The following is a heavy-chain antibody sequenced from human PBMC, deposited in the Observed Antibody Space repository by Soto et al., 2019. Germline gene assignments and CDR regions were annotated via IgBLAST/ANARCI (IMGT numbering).Heavy chain of an antibody. CDR1: GGTFGNSA. J-gene: IGHJ6*02. V-gene: IGHV1-69*12. D-gene: IGHD1-26*01. Sequence: QVQLVQSGAEVKKPGSSVTVSCKASGGTFGNSAISWVRQAPGQGLEWMGGIMPIFPTPDYAQKFQGRVTITADDSTSTAYMELTSLRSEDTAVYYCARDKDRQQIGGNSYYGMDVWGQGTTVTV. CDR3: ARDKDRQQIGGNSYYGMDV. CDR2: IMPIFPTP.